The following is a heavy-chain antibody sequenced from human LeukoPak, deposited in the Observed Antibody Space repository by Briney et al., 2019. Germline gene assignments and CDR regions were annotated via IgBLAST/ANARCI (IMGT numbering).Heavy chain of an antibody. CDR3: AKDKEYSGFGPILSGYYYGMDV. J-gene: IGHJ6*04. V-gene: IGHV3-43D*04. CDR1: GFTFDDYA. CDR2: ISWDGGST. Sequence: GSLRLSCAASGFTFDDYAMHWVRQAPGKGLEWVSLISWDGGSTYYADSVKGRFTISRDNSRHTLYLQMNSLGAEDTALYYCAKDKEYSGFGPILSGYYYGMDVWGKGTTVTVSS. D-gene: IGHD5-12*01.